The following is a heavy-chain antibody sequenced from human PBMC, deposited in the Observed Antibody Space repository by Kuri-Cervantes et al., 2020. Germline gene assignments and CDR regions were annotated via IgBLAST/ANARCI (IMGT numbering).Heavy chain of an antibody. V-gene: IGHV3-33*08. CDR2: IWYDGGNK. J-gene: IGHJ4*02. Sequence: GRSLKISCAASGFTFSSYGMHWVRQAPGKGLEWVAVIWYDGGNKYYADSVKGRFTISRDNSKNTLYLQMNSLRAEDTAVYYCARGDRYYYDSSGHYLDYWGQGTLVTVSS. CDR1: GFTFSSYG. CDR3: ARGDRYYYDSSGHYLDY. D-gene: IGHD3-22*01.